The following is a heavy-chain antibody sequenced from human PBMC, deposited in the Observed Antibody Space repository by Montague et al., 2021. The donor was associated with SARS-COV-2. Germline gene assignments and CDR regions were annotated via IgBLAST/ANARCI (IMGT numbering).Heavy chain of an antibody. CDR2: IYYSGST. D-gene: IGHD5-18*01. V-gene: IGHV4-59*01. CDR3: ASQEVDTAMDRNYYYYGMDV. J-gene: IGHJ6*02. Sequence: SETLSLTCTVFGGSISSYYWSWIRQPPGKGLEWIGYIYYSGSTNXXPSLKSRVTISVDTSKNQFSLKLSSVTAADTAVYYCASQEVDTAMDRNYYYYGMDVWGQGTTVTVSS. CDR1: GGSISSYY.